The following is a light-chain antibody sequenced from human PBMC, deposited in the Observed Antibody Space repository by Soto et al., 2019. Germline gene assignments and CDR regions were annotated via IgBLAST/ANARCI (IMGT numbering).Light chain of an antibody. CDR1: TSDIGSYNL. CDR2: EGS. V-gene: IGLV2-23*01. CDR3: FSYAGSSTSVV. Sequence: QSALTQPDSVSASPGLLITVSCTGTTSDIGSYNLVSWYQQHPGKAPILMIYEGSKRPSGVSNRFSGSKSGNTASLTISGLQAEDAADYYCFSYAGSSTSVVFGGGTKVTVL. J-gene: IGLJ2*01.